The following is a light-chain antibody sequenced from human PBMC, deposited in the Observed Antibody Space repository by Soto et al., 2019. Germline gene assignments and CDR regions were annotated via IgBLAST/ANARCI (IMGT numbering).Light chain of an antibody. CDR1: ESVSRN. J-gene: IGKJ5*01. V-gene: IGKV3-15*01. CDR2: DAS. CDR3: QQYNRWPPIT. Sequence: VMTQSPATLSVSPGARATLSCRASESVSRNLAWYQQKPGQAPRLLIYDASTRATGIPDRFSGVVSGTEFTLTIRRLQSEDFGVYYCQQYNRWPPITFGQGTRLEIK.